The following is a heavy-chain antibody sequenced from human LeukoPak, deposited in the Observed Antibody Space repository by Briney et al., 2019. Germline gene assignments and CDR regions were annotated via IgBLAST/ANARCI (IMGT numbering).Heavy chain of an antibody. V-gene: IGHV1-2*02. CDR2: INPNSGGT. J-gene: IGHJ4*02. D-gene: IGHD2-8*01. Sequence: ASVKVSCKASGYTFTGYYMHWVRQAPGQGLEWMGWINPNSGGTNYAQKFQGRVTMTRDTSLSTAYMELSRLRSDDTAVYYCARGACTNGVCYTHYWGQGTLVTASS. CDR1: GYTFTGYY. CDR3: ARGACTNGVCYTHY.